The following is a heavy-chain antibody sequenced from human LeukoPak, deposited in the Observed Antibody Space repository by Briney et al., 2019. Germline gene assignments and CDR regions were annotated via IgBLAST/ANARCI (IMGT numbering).Heavy chain of an antibody. V-gene: IGHV3-23*01. J-gene: IGHJ4*02. CDR3: ATGITGTTDY. D-gene: IGHD1-7*01. CDR2: ISGSADWT. Sequence: GGSLRLSCAASGFTFRSKAMSWVRQAPGKGLEWVSGISGSADWTDYGESVKGRFTISRDNSKNTLYLQMNSLRAEDTAVYYCATGITGTTDYWGQGTLVTVSS. CDR1: GFTFRSKA.